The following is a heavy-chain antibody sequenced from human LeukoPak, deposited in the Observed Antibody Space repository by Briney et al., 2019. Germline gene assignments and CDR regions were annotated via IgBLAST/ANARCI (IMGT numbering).Heavy chain of an antibody. CDR3: ARDYWWNYEC. CDR1: GFTFSNYF. CDR2: ISKDGSDK. Sequence: GGSLRLSCAASGFTFSNYFMHWVRQVPGKGLEWVAVISKDGSDKYYPGSVRGRFTISRDNSKNTIYLQMDSLRAEDTAIYYCARDYWWNYECWGQGTLVTVSS. V-gene: IGHV3-30-3*01. J-gene: IGHJ4*02. D-gene: IGHD1-7*01.